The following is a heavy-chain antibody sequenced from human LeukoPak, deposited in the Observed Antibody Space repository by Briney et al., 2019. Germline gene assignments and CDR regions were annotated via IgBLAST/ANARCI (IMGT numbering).Heavy chain of an antibody. Sequence: GGSLTRTCGASGFTLSSYGMLWVRQAPGKGLEWVAFIRYDGSNKYYADSVKGRITISRDNSKNTLVLQMNSLRAEDTGVYYCVKGYNFYMLAWGKGTMVTVSS. CDR2: IRYDGSNK. J-gene: IGHJ6*04. CDR1: GFTLSSYG. D-gene: IGHD1-14*01. V-gene: IGHV3-30*02. CDR3: VKGYNFYMLA.